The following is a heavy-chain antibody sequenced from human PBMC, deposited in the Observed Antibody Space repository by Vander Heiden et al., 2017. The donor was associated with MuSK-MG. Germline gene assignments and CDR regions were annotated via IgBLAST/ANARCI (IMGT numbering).Heavy chain of an antibody. Sequence: QVQLVQSESEVKKPSASVKVSGKASGGTFSSYAISWVRQAPGQGLEWMGGIIPIFGTANYAQKFQGRVTITADESTSTAYMELSSLRSEDTAVYYCASRSSGYYNYYYMDVWGQGTTVTVSS. V-gene: IGHV1-69*12. CDR1: GGTFSSYA. CDR3: ASRSSGYYNYYYMDV. CDR2: IIPIFGTA. J-gene: IGHJ6*03. D-gene: IGHD1-26*01.